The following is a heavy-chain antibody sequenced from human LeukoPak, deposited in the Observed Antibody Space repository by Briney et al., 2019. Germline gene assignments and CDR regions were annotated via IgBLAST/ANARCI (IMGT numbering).Heavy chain of an antibody. CDR2: IYTSGST. Sequence: SETLSLTCTVSGGSISSYYWSWIRQPPGKGLEWIGYIYTSGSTNYNPSLKSRVTISVDTSKNQFSLKLSSVTAADTAVYYCARHRVNFYDSSGYYYENAAFDIWGQGTMVTVSS. J-gene: IGHJ3*02. CDR3: ARHRVNFYDSSGYYYENAAFDI. CDR1: GGSISSYY. V-gene: IGHV4-4*09. D-gene: IGHD3-22*01.